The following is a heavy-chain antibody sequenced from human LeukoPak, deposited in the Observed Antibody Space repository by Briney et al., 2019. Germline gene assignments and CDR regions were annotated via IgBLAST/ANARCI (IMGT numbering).Heavy chain of an antibody. V-gene: IGHV3-23*01. CDR2: ISGSGGST. Sequence: GGSLRLSCAASGFTFSSYAMSWVRQAPGKGLEWVSAISGSGGSTYYADSVKGRFTISRDNSKNTLYLQMNSLRAGDTAVYYCARDKRPAPHSDYYGMDVWGQGTTVTVSS. CDR3: ARDKRPAPHSDYYGMDV. D-gene: IGHD2-2*01. J-gene: IGHJ6*02. CDR1: GFTFSSYA.